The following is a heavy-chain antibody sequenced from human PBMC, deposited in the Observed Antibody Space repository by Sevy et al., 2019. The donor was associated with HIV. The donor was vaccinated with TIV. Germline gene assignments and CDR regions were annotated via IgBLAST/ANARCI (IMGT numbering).Heavy chain of an antibody. J-gene: IGHJ4*02. D-gene: IGHD3-22*01. CDR2: ISAYNGNT. CDR1: GYTFTSYG. V-gene: IGHV1-18*04. CDR3: ARDYYYDSSGYEYFDY. Sequence: ASVKVSCKASGYTFTSYGISWVRQAPGQGLEWMGWISAYNGNTNYAQKLQGRVTMTTDKSTSTAYMELRSLRSDDTAVYYWARDYYYDSSGYEYFDYWGQGTLVTVSS.